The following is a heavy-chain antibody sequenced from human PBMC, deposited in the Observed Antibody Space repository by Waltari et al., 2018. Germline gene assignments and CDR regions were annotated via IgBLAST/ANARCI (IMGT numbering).Heavy chain of an antibody. Sequence: EVQLLESGGGLVQPGGSPRLSCAASGFTFSNYAMNWVRQAPGKGLEVVSSINEGCYTPAYADSVEGRFTISRDNSKSTLYLQMNSLRVEDTAVYYCVTQYVHHWGQGTLITVSP. CDR1: GFTFSNYA. CDR3: VTQYVHH. D-gene: IGHD2-8*01. J-gene: IGHJ1*01. CDR2: INEGCYTP. V-gene: IGHV3-23*01.